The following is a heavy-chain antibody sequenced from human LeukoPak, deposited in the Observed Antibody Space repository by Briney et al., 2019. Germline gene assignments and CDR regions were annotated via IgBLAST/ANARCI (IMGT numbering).Heavy chain of an antibody. Sequence: PSQTLSLTCTVSGGSISSGSYYWSWIRQPAGRGLEWIGRIYTSGSTNYNPSLKSRVTTSVDTSKNQFSLKLSSVTAADTAVYYCARIVGAGFDYWGQGTLVTVSS. CDR3: ARIVGAGFDY. CDR2: IYTSGST. CDR1: GGSISSGSYY. D-gene: IGHD1-26*01. J-gene: IGHJ4*02. V-gene: IGHV4-61*02.